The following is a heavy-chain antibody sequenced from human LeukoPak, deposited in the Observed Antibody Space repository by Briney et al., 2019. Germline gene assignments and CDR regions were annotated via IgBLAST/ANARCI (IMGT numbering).Heavy chain of an antibody. J-gene: IGHJ4*02. V-gene: IGHV3-21*01. Sequence: GGSLILSCAASGFTFSSYIMDWVRQAPGKGLEWVASISRNSTYIHYADSVKGRFTISRDNARNSLFLQMNSLRAEDTAIYYCARDQGIFDYWGQGTLVTVSS. CDR3: ARDQGIFDY. CDR1: GFTFSSYI. CDR2: ISRNSTYI.